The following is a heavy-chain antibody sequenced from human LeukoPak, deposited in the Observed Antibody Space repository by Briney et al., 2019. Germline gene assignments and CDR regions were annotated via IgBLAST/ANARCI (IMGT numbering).Heavy chain of an antibody. CDR3: ARSLFYSSGLGPYYYYMDV. V-gene: IGHV3-74*01. CDR2: INTNGDST. J-gene: IGHJ6*03. D-gene: IGHD6-19*01. CDR1: GFKFSSYW. Sequence: GGSLRLSCAVSGFKFSSYWMNWVRQVAGKGLMWVAHINTNGDSTNYADSVKGRFTISRDNAKNTLYLQMNSLRVEDTAVYYCARSLFYSSGLGPYYYYMDVWGKGTTVTVSS.